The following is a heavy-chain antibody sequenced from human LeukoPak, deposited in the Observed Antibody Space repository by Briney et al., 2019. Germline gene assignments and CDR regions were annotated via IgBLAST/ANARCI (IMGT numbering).Heavy chain of an antibody. CDR3: ASEFEYSSSSGGDY. J-gene: IGHJ4*02. V-gene: IGHV3-21*01. D-gene: IGHD6-6*01. CDR1: GSTFSSYS. Sequence: PGGSLRLSCAASGSTFSSYSMNWVRQAPGKGLEWVSSISSSSSYIYYADSVKGRFTISRDNAKNSLYLQMNSLRAEDTAVYYCASEFEYSSSSGGDYWGQGTLVTVSS. CDR2: ISSSSSYI.